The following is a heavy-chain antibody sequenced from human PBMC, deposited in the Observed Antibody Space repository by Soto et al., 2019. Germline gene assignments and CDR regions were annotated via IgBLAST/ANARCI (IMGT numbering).Heavy chain of an antibody. J-gene: IGHJ5*02. V-gene: IGHV4-59*01. CDR3: ARVSHWGYYDGSGYPLLGFDP. CDR2: IYYSGST. Sequence: SETLSLTCTVSGGSISSYYWSWIRQPPGKGLEWIGYIYYSGSTNYNPSLKSRVTISVDTSKNQFSLKLSSVTAADTAVYYCARVSHWGYYDGSGYPLLGFDPWGQGTLVTVSS. D-gene: IGHD3-22*01. CDR1: GGSISSYY.